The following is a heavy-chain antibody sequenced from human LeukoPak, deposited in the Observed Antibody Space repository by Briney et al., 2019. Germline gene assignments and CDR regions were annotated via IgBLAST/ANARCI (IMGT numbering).Heavy chain of an antibody. V-gene: IGHV4-4*02. Sequence: PSETLSLTCGVSGGSITSTNWWSWVRQPPGRGLEWIGEVSLSGLTNYNPSLSSRVIMALDTSKNHLSLNLTSVTAADTAVYYCAGRLWRRDGYNLSAFDIWGQGTMVTVSS. CDR1: GGSITSTNW. CDR3: AGRLWRRDGYNLSAFDI. J-gene: IGHJ3*02. D-gene: IGHD5-24*01. CDR2: VSLSGLT.